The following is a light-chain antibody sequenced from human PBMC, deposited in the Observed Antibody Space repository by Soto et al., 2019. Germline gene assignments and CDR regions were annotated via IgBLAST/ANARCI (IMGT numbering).Light chain of an antibody. J-gene: IGLJ1*01. CDR2: EVS. Sequence: QSVLTQPASASGSPGQSITISCTGTSSDVGGYNYVSWYQQHPGKAPKLMMHEVSKRPSGVSNRFSGSQSGNTASLTISGLQAEDEADYYCSSYTSSTFYVFGTG. CDR1: SSDVGGYNY. CDR3: SSYTSSTFYV. V-gene: IGLV2-14*01.